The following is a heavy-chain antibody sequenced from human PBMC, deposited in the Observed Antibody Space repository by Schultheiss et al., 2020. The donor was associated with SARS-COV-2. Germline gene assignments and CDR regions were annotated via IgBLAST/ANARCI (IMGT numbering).Heavy chain of an antibody. V-gene: IGHV4-61*08. Sequence: SETLSLTCAVSGGSISSGGYSWSWIRQPPGKGLEWIGEINHSGSTNYNPSLKSRVTISVDTSKNQFSLKLSSVTAADTAVYYCARGKDVDTAMVSDRFLDYWGQGTLVTVSS. J-gene: IGHJ4*02. CDR1: GGSISSGGYS. CDR2: INHSGST. CDR3: ARGKDVDTAMVSDRFLDY. D-gene: IGHD5-18*01.